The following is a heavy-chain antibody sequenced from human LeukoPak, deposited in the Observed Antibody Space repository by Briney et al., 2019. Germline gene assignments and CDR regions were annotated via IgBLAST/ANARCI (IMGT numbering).Heavy chain of an antibody. CDR1: GGSFSSYY. CDR2: IYNSGTT. V-gene: IGHV4-4*07. CDR3: ARDRLGATGHWRIDV. J-gene: IGHJ2*01. D-gene: IGHD1-26*01. Sequence: PSETLSLTCTVSGGSFSSYYWTWIRQPAGKGLEWIGRIYNSGTTNYSTSLESRVTRSLDTSKNRSSLSLSSVTAADTAVYYCARDRLGATGHWRIDVWGRGTLVTVSS.